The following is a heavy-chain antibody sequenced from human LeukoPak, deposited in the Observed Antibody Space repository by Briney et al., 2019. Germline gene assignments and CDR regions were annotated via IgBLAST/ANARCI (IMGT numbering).Heavy chain of an antibody. CDR1: GYTFTSYG. CDR3: ARDRPAGYYDSSGYYDY. D-gene: IGHD3-22*01. J-gene: IGHJ4*02. Sequence: ASVKVSCKASGYTFTSYGISWVRQAPGQGLEWMGWISAYNGNTNYAQKFQGRVTMTRDTSISTAYMELSRLRSDDTAVYYCARDRPAGYYDSSGYYDYWGQGTLVTVSS. CDR2: ISAYNGNT. V-gene: IGHV1-18*01.